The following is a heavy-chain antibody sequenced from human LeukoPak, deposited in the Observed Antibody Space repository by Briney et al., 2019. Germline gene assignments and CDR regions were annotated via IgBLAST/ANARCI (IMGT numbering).Heavy chain of an antibody. CDR3: ARRPAVAGVYYFDY. CDR2: IYYSGST. Sequence: SETLSLTCTVSSGSISSDYWSWIRQPPGKGLEWIGYIYYSGSTNYNPSLKSRVTISVDTSKNQFSLKLSSVTAADTAVYYCARRPAVAGVYYFDYWGQGTLVTVSS. J-gene: IGHJ4*02. V-gene: IGHV4-59*08. CDR1: SGSISSDY. D-gene: IGHD6-19*01.